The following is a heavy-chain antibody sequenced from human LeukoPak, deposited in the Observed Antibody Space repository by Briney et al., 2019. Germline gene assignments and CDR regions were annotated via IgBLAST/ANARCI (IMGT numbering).Heavy chain of an antibody. V-gene: IGHV3-7*01. CDR1: EFTFFTYW. J-gene: IGHJ4*02. D-gene: IGHD5-18*01. CDR2: IKKDGSEK. Sequence: GGSLRLSCAASEFTFFTYWMTWVRQAPGKGLEWVANIKKDGSEKYYVDSVKGRFTISRDNAKTSLYLQMNSLRVEDTAVYYCARHLSGVTGYTYGRGIDYWGQGTLVTVSS. CDR3: ARHLSGVTGYTYGRGIDY.